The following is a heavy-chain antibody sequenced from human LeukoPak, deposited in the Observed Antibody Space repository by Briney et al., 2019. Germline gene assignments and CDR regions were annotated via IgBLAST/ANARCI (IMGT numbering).Heavy chain of an antibody. Sequence: GGSLRLSCAASGFTFSSYAMSWVRQAPGKGLEWVSAISGSGGSTYYADSVKGRFTISRDNAKNSLYLQMNSLRAEDTAVYYCARVSTAYYYYYGMDVWGQGTTVTVSS. V-gene: IGHV3-23*01. J-gene: IGHJ6*02. CDR1: GFTFSSYA. CDR2: ISGSGGST. CDR3: ARVSTAYYYYYGMDV.